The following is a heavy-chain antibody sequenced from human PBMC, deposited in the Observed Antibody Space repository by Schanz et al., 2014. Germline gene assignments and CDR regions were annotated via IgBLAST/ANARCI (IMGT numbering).Heavy chain of an antibody. CDR3: ARDPNTSAWLPYFDT. CDR2: MWNDGIKT. CDR1: GFTFSASA. D-gene: IGHD6-19*01. Sequence: GQLVESGGGLVQPGGSLRLSCAASGFTFSASAMHWVRQAPGKGLEWVAVMWNDGIKTHYADSGKGRFTISRDNSKNTVYLQMNSLRTDDTAMYYCARDPNTSAWLPYFDTWGQGTLVTVSS. J-gene: IGHJ4*02. V-gene: IGHV3-30*04.